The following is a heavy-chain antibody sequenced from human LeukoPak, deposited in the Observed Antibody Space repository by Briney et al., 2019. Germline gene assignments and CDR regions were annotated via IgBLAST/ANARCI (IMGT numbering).Heavy chain of an antibody. CDR1: GHPLCKGRDL. J-gene: IGHJ5*02. CDR3: ARGRGGHGDFGHYES. Sequence: SETLSLTCTISGHPLCKGRDLWRWIRKPAGKGLEWIGRSSTSETNDDPSLESRVTISIDTSKNQFYLRLTSVTAADTGLYYCARGRGGHGDFGHYESWGQGTLVTVSS. D-gene: IGHD4-17*01. V-gene: IGHV4-61*02. CDR2: SSTSET.